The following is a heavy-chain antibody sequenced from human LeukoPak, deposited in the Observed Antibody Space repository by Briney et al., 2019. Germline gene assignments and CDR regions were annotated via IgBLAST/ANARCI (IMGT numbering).Heavy chain of an antibody. J-gene: IGHJ3*02. Sequence: ASVKVSCKASGYTFTSYDINWVRQATGQGLEWMGWMNPNSGNTGYAQKFQGRVTMTRNTSISTAYMELSSLRSEDTAVYYCVRGHPYYYDSSGSDAFDIWGQGTMVTVSS. V-gene: IGHV1-8*01. CDR1: GYTFTSYD. D-gene: IGHD3-22*01. CDR2: MNPNSGNT. CDR3: VRGHPYYYDSSGSDAFDI.